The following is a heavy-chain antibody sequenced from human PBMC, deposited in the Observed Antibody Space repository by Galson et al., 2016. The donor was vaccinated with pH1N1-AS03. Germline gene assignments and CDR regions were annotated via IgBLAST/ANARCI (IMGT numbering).Heavy chain of an antibody. Sequence: QSGAEVKKPGASVKVSCKASGYIFTGFYVHWVRQAPGQGLEWMGWINPNSGVKNYAQKFQAWVTMTGDTSISTAYLELYGLKSDDTAVYYCARDPRGPCSSATCATTYYFGMDVWGQGTLVTVSS. V-gene: IGHV1-2*04. J-gene: IGHJ6*02. CDR2: INPNSGVK. D-gene: IGHD1-26*01. CDR1: GYIFTGFY. CDR3: ARDPRGPCSSATCATTYYFGMDV.